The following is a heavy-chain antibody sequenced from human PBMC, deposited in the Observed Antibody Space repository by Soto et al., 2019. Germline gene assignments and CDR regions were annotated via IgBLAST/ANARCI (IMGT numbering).Heavy chain of an antibody. V-gene: IGHV2-5*02. J-gene: IGHJ3*02. Sequence: SGPTLVKPTETLTLTCTFSGFSLSARGEGVGWIRQPPGKALEWLAIIYWDDDKRYSPSLRTTFTITKDTSKNQVVLTMTNMDPVDTATYFCAHRPFNSAWHDAYDIWGPGTMVTVSS. CDR3: AHRPFNSAWHDAYDI. CDR2: IYWDDDK. D-gene: IGHD5-18*01. CDR1: GFSLSARGEG.